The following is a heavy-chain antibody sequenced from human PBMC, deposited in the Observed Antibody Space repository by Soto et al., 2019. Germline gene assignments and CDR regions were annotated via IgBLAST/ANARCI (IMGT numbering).Heavy chain of an antibody. Sequence: VESLKISCKGSGYSFAGYWITWVRQKPGKGLEWMGRIDPSDSQTYYSPSFRGHVTISVTKSITTAFLQWSSLRASDTAMYYCARQIYDSDTGPNFQYSFDSWGQGTTVTVSS. CDR2: IDPSDSQT. V-gene: IGHV5-10-1*01. J-gene: IGHJ4*02. CDR1: GYSFAGYW. D-gene: IGHD3-22*01. CDR3: ARQIYDSDTGPNFQYSFDS.